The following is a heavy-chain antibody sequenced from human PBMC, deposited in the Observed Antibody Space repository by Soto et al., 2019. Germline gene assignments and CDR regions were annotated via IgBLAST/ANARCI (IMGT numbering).Heavy chain of an antibody. CDR2: ISYDGRNT. J-gene: IGHJ6*02. V-gene: IGHV3-30*18. D-gene: IGHD1-26*01. CDR1: GFSISDYG. Sequence: GGSLRLSCAASGFSISDYGMEWVRQAPGKGLEWVALISYDGRNTYYADSVKGRFTICRDNSKDTLFLQMTGLRREDTAVYYCAKGAGDRLSLGMDVWGQGTTVTVSS. CDR3: AKGAGDRLSLGMDV.